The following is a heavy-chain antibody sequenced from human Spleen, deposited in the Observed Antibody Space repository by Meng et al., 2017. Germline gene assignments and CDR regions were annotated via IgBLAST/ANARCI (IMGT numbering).Heavy chain of an antibody. CDR2: INTYNGKT. J-gene: IGHJ4*02. CDR1: GYTLSSDG. V-gene: IGHV1-18*01. Sequence: QLVRWGAEGKKPGASVTVSCEASGYTLSSDGFSWVRQAPGQGLEWLGWINTYNGKTDYAQKFQGRITMTTDTFTSTAYMELRNLRSDDTAVYYCATRGNPYLNCWGQGTLVTVSS. CDR3: ATRGNPYLNC.